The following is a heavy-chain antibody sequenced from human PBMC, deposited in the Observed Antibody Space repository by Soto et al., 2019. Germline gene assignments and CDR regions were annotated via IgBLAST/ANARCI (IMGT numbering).Heavy chain of an antibody. V-gene: IGHV1-18*01. Sequence: QVQLVQSGAEVKKPGASVKVSCKASGYTFTSYGISWVRQAPGQGLEWMGWISAYNGNTNYAQKLQGGVTMTTDTSTSTAYMELRSLRSDDTAVYYCARADIVVVPAAIYYYGMDVWGQGTTVTVSS. CDR1: GYTFTSYG. CDR2: ISAYNGNT. J-gene: IGHJ6*02. CDR3: ARADIVVVPAAIYYYGMDV. D-gene: IGHD2-2*01.